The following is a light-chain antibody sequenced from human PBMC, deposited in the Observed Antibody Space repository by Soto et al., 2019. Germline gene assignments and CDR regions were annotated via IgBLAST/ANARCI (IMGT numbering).Light chain of an antibody. CDR1: SSNIGSNT. CDR2: SNN. CDR3: VAWDDSLNGYVV. Sequence: QSVLTQPPSASGTPGQGVTISCSGSSSNIGSNTVNWYQQLPGTAPKLVIYSNNQRPSGVPDRFSGSKSGTSASLAISGLQSEDEADYYCVAWDDSLNGYVVFGGGTKVTVL. V-gene: IGLV1-44*01. J-gene: IGLJ2*01.